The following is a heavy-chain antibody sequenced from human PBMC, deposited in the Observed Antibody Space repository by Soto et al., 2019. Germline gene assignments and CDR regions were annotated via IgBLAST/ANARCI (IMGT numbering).Heavy chain of an antibody. J-gene: IGHJ6*02. CDR2: IIPIFGTA. CDR3: ARGRVVVVAATPENYYYGMDV. Sequence: KVSCKASGGTFSSYAISWVRQAPGQGLEWMGGIIPIFGTANYAQKFQGRVTITADKSTSTAYMELSSLRSEDTAVYYCARGRVVVVAATPENYYYGMDVWGQGTTVTVSS. V-gene: IGHV1-69*06. CDR1: GGTFSSYA. D-gene: IGHD2-15*01.